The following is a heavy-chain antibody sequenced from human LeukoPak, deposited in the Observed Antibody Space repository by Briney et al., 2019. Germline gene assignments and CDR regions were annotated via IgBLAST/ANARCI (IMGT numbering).Heavy chain of an antibody. CDR2: IWYDGSNK. V-gene: IGHV3-33*01. J-gene: IGHJ4*02. Sequence: PRGSLRLSCAASGFTFSSYGMHWVRQAPGKGLEWVAVIWYDGSNKYYADSVKGRFTISRDNSKNTLYLQMNSLRAEDTAVYYCATSTYYYDSSGYYSDYFDYWGQGTLVTVSS. CDR3: ATSTYYYDSSGYYSDYFDY. D-gene: IGHD3-22*01. CDR1: GFTFSSYG.